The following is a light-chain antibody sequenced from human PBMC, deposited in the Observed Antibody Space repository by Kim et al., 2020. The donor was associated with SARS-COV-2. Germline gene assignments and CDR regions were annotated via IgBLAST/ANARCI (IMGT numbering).Light chain of an antibody. J-gene: IGLJ2*01. CDR1: SGSIASNY. CDR3: QSYDSSNHVV. Sequence: NFMLTQPHTVSESPGKTVTISCTRSSGSIASNYVQWYQQRPGSATTTVIYEDNQRPSGVPDRFSGSIDSSSNSASLTISGLKTEDEADYYCQSYDSSNHVVFGGGTQLTVL. CDR2: EDN. V-gene: IGLV6-57*04.